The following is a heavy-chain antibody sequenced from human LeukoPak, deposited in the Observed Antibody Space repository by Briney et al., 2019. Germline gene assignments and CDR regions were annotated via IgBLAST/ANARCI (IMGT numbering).Heavy chain of an antibody. Sequence: GESLKISCKGSGYSFTSYWIGWVRQMPGKGLEWMGIIYPGDSDTRYSPSFQGQVTISADKSISTAYLQWSSLKASDTAMYYCARDLGPSYCSSTSCYPFDAFDIWGQGTMVTVSS. CDR1: GYSFTSYW. CDR3: ARDLGPSYCSSTSCYPFDAFDI. J-gene: IGHJ3*02. CDR2: IYPGDSDT. D-gene: IGHD2-2*01. V-gene: IGHV5-51*01.